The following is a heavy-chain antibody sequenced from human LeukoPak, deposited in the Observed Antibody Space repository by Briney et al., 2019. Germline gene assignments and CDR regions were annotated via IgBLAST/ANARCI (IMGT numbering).Heavy chain of an antibody. CDR2: IYHSGST. D-gene: IGHD1-26*01. V-gene: IGHV4-38-2*02. J-gene: IGHJ4*02. CDR3: AREKTSGSYYGY. Sequence: PSETLCLTCTVSGYSISSGYYWGWIRRPPGKGLEWIGSIYHSGSTYYYPSLKSRVTISVDTSKNQFSLKLSSVTAADTAVYYCAREKTSGSYYGYWGQGTLVTVSS. CDR1: GYSISSGYY.